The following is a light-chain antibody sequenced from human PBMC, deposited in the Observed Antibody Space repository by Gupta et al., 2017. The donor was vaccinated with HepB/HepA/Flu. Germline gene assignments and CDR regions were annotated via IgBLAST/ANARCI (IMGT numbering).Light chain of an antibody. J-gene: IGKJ1*01. CDR1: QTVLSSSNNNNY. CDR2: WAS. CDR3: QQYSSTPRT. Sequence: IVMIQLSHSLTAAFGDRATINCNSSQTVLSSSNNNNYLDWYQQKPGQPPRLLIYWASTRESGVPDRFSGSGSGTDFTLTISSLQAEDVAVYYCQQYSSTPRTFGQGTKVEIK. V-gene: IGKV4-1*01.